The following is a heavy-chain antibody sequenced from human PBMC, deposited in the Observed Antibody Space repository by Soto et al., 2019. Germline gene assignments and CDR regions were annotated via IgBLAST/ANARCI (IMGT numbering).Heavy chain of an antibody. Sequence: GASVKVSCKASGGTFSSYTISWVRQAPGQGLEWMGRIIPILGIANYAQKFQGRVTITADKSTSTAYMELSSLRSEDTAVYYCARLVLLWFGELSPPDAFDIWGQGTMVTVSS. V-gene: IGHV1-69*02. CDR2: IIPILGIA. J-gene: IGHJ3*02. CDR3: ARLVLLWFGELSPPDAFDI. CDR1: GGTFSSYT. D-gene: IGHD3-10*01.